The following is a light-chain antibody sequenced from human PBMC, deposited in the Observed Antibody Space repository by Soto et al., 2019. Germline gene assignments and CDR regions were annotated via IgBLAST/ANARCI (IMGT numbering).Light chain of an antibody. J-gene: IGKJ5*01. Sequence: DIQMTQSPSTLSASVGDRVTITCRASQSISSWLAWYQQKPGKAPTLLIYKASSLESGVPSRFSGSGSGTEFTLTISSLQPDDFATYYCQQYNSYSITFGKGTRLEIK. CDR1: QSISSW. V-gene: IGKV1-5*03. CDR3: QQYNSYSIT. CDR2: KAS.